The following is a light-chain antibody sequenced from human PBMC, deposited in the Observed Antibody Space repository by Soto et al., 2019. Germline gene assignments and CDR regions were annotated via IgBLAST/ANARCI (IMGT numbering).Light chain of an antibody. Sequence: QSALTQPASVSGSPGQSITISCTGTSSDVGGYNYVSWYQQHPGKAPKLMIYDVSNRPSGVSNRFSGSKSGNTASLTISGLQAEYGADYYCSSYTSSSSLYVVFGGGTKLTVL. CDR2: DVS. J-gene: IGLJ2*01. V-gene: IGLV2-14*01. CDR1: SSDVGGYNY. CDR3: SSYTSSSSLYVV.